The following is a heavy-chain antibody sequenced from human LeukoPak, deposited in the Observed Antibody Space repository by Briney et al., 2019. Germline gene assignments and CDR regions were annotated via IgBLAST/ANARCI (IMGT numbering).Heavy chain of an antibody. CDR1: GFTFSSYG. Sequence: GGSLRLSCAASGFTFSSYGMDWVRQAPGKGLEWVAFIRYDGSNKYYTDSVKGRFTISRDNSKNTMYLQMNSLRVEDTAVYYCAKDLRVADDYWGQGTLVTVSS. CDR2: IRYDGSNK. D-gene: IGHD6-19*01. V-gene: IGHV3-30*02. CDR3: AKDLRVADDY. J-gene: IGHJ4*02.